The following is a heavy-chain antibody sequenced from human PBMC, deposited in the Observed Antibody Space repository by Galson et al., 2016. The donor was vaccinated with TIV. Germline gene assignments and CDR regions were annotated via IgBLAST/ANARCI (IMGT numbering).Heavy chain of an antibody. CDR1: GGPFRSYA. Sequence: SVKVSCKGSGGPFRSYAISWVRQAPGQGLEWMGGIIGVFTAVTYAQKFQGRVTITADESTSTVYMEVSSLRSEDTAVYYCARVLEVAGTDYWGQGTLVTVSS. CDR2: IIGVFTAV. D-gene: IGHD6-19*01. V-gene: IGHV1-69*13. J-gene: IGHJ4*02. CDR3: ARVLEVAGTDY.